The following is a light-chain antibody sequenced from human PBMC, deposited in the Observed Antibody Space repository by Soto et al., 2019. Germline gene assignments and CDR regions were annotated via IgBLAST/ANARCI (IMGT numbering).Light chain of an antibody. CDR1: QSISSW. Sequence: DRQLTQSPSTLSASVGDRVTITFRASQSISSWLAWYQRKPGIAPRLLIYDAYSLQSGVPSRFSGSESGTEFTLTINSLQPEDFATYYCQQYDSYPWTFGQGTKVDIK. CDR2: DAY. J-gene: IGKJ1*01. CDR3: QQYDSYPWT. V-gene: IGKV1-5*01.